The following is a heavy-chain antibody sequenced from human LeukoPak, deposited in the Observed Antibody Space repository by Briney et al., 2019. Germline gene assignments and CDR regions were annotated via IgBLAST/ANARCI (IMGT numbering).Heavy chain of an antibody. V-gene: IGHV4-4*02. J-gene: IGHJ6*03. CDR3: ARGYDSSGYIYYYYYMDV. CDR1: GGAISNTNW. CDR2: INHSGST. D-gene: IGHD3-22*01. Sequence: SETLSLTCGVSGGAISNTNWWNWIRQPPGKGLEWIGEINHSGSTNYNPSLKSRVTISVDTSKNQFSLKLSSVTAADTAVYYCARGYDSSGYIYYYYYMDVWGKGTTVTVSS.